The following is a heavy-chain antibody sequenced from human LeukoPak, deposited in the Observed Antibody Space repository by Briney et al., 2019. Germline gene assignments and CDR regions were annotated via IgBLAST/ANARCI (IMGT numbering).Heavy chain of an antibody. Sequence: SGTLSLTCAVYGGSFSGYYWSWIRQPPGKGLEWIGEINHSGSTNYNPSLKSRVTISVDTSKNQFSLKLSSVTAADTAVYYCARHPGGYGDYGMDVWGKGTTVTVSS. D-gene: IGHD4-17*01. CDR1: GGSFSGYY. V-gene: IGHV4-34*01. J-gene: IGHJ6*04. CDR3: ARHPGGYGDYGMDV. CDR2: INHSGST.